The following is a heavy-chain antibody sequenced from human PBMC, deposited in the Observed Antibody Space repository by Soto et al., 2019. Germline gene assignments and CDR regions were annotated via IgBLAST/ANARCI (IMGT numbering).Heavy chain of an antibody. D-gene: IGHD3-10*01. Sequence: EVQLVESGGGLVQPGRSLRLSCAASGFTFDDYAMHWVRQAPGKGLEWVSGISWNSGSIGYADSVKGRFTISRDNAKNSLYLQMNSLRAEDTALYYCAKEGTTMVRGASRYDGMDVWGQGTTVTVSS. CDR1: GFTFDDYA. CDR2: ISWNSGSI. J-gene: IGHJ6*02. CDR3: AKEGTTMVRGASRYDGMDV. V-gene: IGHV3-9*01.